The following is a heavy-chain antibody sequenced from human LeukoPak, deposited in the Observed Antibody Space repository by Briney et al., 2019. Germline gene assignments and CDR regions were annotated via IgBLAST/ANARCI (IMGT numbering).Heavy chain of an antibody. V-gene: IGHV3-53*01. Sequence: GGSLRLSCAASGFTVSSNYMSWVRQAPGKGLEWVSVIYSGGSTYYADSVKGRFTISRDNSKNTLYLQMNSLRAEDTAVYYCARALPAGGYYYYGMDVWGQGTTVTVSS. CDR2: IYSGGST. CDR3: ARALPAGGYYYYGMDV. CDR1: GFTVSSNY. J-gene: IGHJ6*02.